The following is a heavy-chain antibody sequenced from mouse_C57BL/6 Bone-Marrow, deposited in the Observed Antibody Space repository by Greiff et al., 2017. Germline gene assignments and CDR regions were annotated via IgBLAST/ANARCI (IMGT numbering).Heavy chain of an antibody. CDR2: IGPGGGIT. Sequence: QVQLQQSGAELVRPGASVKISCKASGYTFTSYSMNWVKQRPGQGLEWIGKIGPGGGITYYNEKFKGKATLTADKSSSTAYMQRSSLTAEDSAVXYCARWHRVYYYAMDDWGQGTSVTVSA. CDR1: GYTFTSYS. CDR3: ARWHRVYYYAMDD. V-gene: IGHV1-77*01. J-gene: IGHJ4*01.